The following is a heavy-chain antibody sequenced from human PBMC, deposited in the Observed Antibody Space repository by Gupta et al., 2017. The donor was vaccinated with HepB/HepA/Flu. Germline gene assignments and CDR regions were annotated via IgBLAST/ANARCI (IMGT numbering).Heavy chain of an antibody. J-gene: IGHJ4*02. CDR2: IYYSGST. CDR3: ARQPDSSEYYFDY. CDR1: GGSISSSSYY. V-gene: IGHV4-39*01. Sequence: QLQLQESGPGLVKPSETLSLTCTVSGGSISSSSYYWGWIRQPPGKGLEWIGSIYYSGSTYYNPSLKSRVTISVDTSKNQFSLKLSSVTAADTAVYYCARQPDSSEYYFDYWGQGTLVTVSS. D-gene: IGHD3-22*01.